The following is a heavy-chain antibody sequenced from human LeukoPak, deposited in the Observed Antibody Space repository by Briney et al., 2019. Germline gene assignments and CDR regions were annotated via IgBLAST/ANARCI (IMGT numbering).Heavy chain of an antibody. Sequence: SETLSLTCTVSGGSISSFYWSWIRQPAGKGLEWIGHICTTGNTNCNPSLKSRVTMSVDTSNNQFSLKLSSVTAADTAVYYCARDSSSWYRGFDNWGQGTLVTVSA. CDR2: ICTTGNT. CDR1: GGSISSFY. J-gene: IGHJ4*02. D-gene: IGHD6-13*01. CDR3: ARDSSSWYRGFDN. V-gene: IGHV4-4*07.